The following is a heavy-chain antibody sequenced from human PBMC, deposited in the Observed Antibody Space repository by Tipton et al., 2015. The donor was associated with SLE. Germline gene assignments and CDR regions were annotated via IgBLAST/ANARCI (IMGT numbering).Heavy chain of an antibody. D-gene: IGHD2-2*01. Sequence: TLSLTCAVYGGSFSGYYWSWIRQPPGKGLEWIGEINHSGSTYYNPSLKSRVTISVDTSKNQFSLKLSSVTTADTAVYYCAGRGCSSTSCHDPWGQGTLVTVSS. V-gene: IGHV4-34*01. CDR2: INHSGST. CDR1: GGSFSGYY. CDR3: AGRGCSSTSCHDP. J-gene: IGHJ5*02.